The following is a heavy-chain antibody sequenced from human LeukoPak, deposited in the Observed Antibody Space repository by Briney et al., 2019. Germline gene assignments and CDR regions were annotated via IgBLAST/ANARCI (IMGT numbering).Heavy chain of an antibody. D-gene: IGHD3-22*01. V-gene: IGHV4-34*01. CDR2: INHSGST. CDR3: ARGDRYYYDSSGYFLY. CDR1: GGSFSGYY. J-gene: IGHJ4*02. Sequence: PSETLSLTCAVYGGSFSGYYWSWIRQPPGKGLEWIGEINHSGSTNYNPSLKSRVTISVDTSKNQFSLRLSSVTAADTAVYYCARGDRYYYDSSGYFLYWGQGTLVTVSS.